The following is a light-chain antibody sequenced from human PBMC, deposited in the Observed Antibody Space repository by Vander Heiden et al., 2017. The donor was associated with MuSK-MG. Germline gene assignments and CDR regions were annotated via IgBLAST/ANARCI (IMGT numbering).Light chain of an antibody. V-gene: IGLV1-40*01. CDR3: QCSDSSLSGPWV. CDR1: GSNIGAGYD. CDR2: GNS. J-gene: IGLJ3*02. Sequence: HSVLPQPPPVSGAPGQRFTISCTGSGSNIGAGYDVHWYQQLPGTDPKLLIYGNSNRPSGVPDRFSGATSGTSASPGTTGLQAEDEADYYCQCSDSSLSGPWVFGGGTKLTVL.